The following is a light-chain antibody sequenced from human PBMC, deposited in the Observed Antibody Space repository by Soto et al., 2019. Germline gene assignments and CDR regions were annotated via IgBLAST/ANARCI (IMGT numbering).Light chain of an antibody. Sequence: IQLTQSPSFLYASVGDRVNISCRASQDIRHNMGWYQQKPGKAPNLLIYAASTLQRGVPSRFRGSGSGTDFTLTISSLQPEDFATYYCLQDHNYPRTFGQGTKVDIK. CDR1: QDIRHN. CDR3: LQDHNYPRT. CDR2: AAS. J-gene: IGKJ1*01. V-gene: IGKV1-6*01.